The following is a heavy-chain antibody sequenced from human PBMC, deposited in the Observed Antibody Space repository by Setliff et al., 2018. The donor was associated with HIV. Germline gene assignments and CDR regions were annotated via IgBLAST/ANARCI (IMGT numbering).Heavy chain of an antibody. D-gene: IGHD2-2*01. CDR2: IHYNEKT. J-gene: IGHJ5*02. CDR1: GGSASNSRYY. V-gene: IGHV4-39*07. CDR3: ARGGTSSNWFDP. Sequence: PSETLSLTCTVSGGSASNSRYYWAWIRQPPGKGLEYIGSIHYNEKTYYNPSLKSRVTISLDMSKNQFSLKLTSVTAADTAVYYCARGGTSSNWFDPWGQGTQVTVSS.